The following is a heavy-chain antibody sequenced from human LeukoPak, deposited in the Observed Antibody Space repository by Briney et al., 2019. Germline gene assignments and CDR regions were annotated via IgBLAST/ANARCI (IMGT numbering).Heavy chain of an antibody. CDR2: MNPNSGNT. CDR3: ARSPPNVGDY. J-gene: IGHJ4*02. D-gene: IGHD1-1*01. V-gene: IGHV1-8*01. CDR1: GYTFTSYD. Sequence: VASVTVSCKASGYTFTSYDINWVRQATGQGLEWMGWMNPNSGNTVYAQKFQGRVTMTRNTSISTAYMELSSLRSEDTAVYYCARSPPNVGDYWGQGTLVTVSS.